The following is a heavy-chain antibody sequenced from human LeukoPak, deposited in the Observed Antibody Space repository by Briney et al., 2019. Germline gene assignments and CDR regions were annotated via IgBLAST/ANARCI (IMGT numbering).Heavy chain of an antibody. CDR2: IYHSGST. D-gene: IGHD3-10*01. J-gene: IGHJ5*02. CDR3: ARDPSGSFTNWFDP. V-gene: IGHV4-38-2*02. CDR1: GYSISSGYY. Sequence: SETLSLTCAVSGYSISSGYYWGWIRQPLGKGLGWIGSIYHSGSTYYNPSLKSRVTISVDTSKNQFSLKLSSVTAADTAVYYCARDPSGSFTNWFDPWGQGTLVTVSS.